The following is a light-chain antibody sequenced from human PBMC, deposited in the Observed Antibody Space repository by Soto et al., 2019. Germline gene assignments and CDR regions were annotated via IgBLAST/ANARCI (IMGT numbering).Light chain of an antibody. CDR3: QQYGSSPWT. Sequence: IVLTPSPGTLSLSPGEKATLSCRASQSVSSNYLAWYQQKPGPAPRPPIYGASSRALGIPDRFSGSGSGTDFTLTISRLEPEDFAVYYCQQYGSSPWTFGQGTKVDIK. J-gene: IGKJ1*01. CDR2: GAS. CDR1: QSVSSNY. V-gene: IGKV3-20*01.